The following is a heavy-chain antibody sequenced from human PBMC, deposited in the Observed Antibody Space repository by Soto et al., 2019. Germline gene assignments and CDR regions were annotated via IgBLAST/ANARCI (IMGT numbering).Heavy chain of an antibody. Sequence: ASAKVSCKASGYTFTGYSLHWARRAPGQGLEWMGWINPNSGGTNYAQKFQGWVTMTRDTSISTAYMELSRLRSDDTAVYYCARGSPTIFFWFDPWGQGTLVTSPQ. D-gene: IGHD3-3*01. CDR3: ARGSPTIFFWFDP. V-gene: IGHV1-2*04. CDR2: INPNSGGT. CDR1: GYTFTGYS. J-gene: IGHJ5*02.